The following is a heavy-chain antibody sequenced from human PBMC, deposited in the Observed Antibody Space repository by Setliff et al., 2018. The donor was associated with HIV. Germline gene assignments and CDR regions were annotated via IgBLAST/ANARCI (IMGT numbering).Heavy chain of an antibody. D-gene: IGHD2-21*01. CDR1: GGSISSPGYY. Sequence: SETLSLTCTVSGGSISSPGYYWSWIRQHPGKGLEWIGYIYTSGSTNYNPSLKSRVTISVDTSKNQLSLKLSSVTAADTAVYYCARLFIPNYFDPWGQGTLVTSPQ. CDR2: IYTSGST. J-gene: IGHJ5*02. V-gene: IGHV4-61*08. CDR3: ARLFIPNYFDP.